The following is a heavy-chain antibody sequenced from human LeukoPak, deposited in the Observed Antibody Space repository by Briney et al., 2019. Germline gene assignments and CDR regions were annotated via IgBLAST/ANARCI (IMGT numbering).Heavy chain of an antibody. CDR3: ARGARGSGWRVFDI. J-gene: IGHJ3*02. D-gene: IGHD6-19*01. CDR1: GFTFSSYG. Sequence: QTGGSLRLSCAASGFTFSSYGMHWVRQAPGKGLEWVAFIRYDGSNKYYADSVKGRFTISRDNSKNTLYLQLNSLRTEDTAVYYCARGARGSGWRVFDIWGQGTMVTVSS. V-gene: IGHV3-30*02. CDR2: IRYDGSNK.